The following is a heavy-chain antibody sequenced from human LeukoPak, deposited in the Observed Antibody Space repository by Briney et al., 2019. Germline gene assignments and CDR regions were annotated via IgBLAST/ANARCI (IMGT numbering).Heavy chain of an antibody. V-gene: IGHV1-69*05. Sequence: SVKVSCKASGYTFTDYYMHWVRQAPGQGLEWMGRTIPIFGTANYAQKFQGRVTITTDESTSTAYMELSSLRSEDTAVYYCARGPRGDYVDYWGQGTLVTVSS. CDR1: GYTFTDYY. CDR3: ARGPRGDYVDY. CDR2: TIPIFGTA. J-gene: IGHJ4*02.